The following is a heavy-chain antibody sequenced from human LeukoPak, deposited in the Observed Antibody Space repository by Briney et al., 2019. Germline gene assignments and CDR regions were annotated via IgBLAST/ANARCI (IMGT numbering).Heavy chain of an antibody. CDR3: AKQIDYGSGSYSFDY. CDR2: IKQDGSEK. CDR1: GFTFSSYW. J-gene: IGHJ4*02. V-gene: IGHV3-7*03. D-gene: IGHD3-10*01. Sequence: GGSLRLSCAASGFTFSSYWMSWVRQAPGKGLEWVANIKQDGSEKYYADSVKGRFTISRDNSKNTLYLQMNSLRAEDTAVYYCAKQIDYGSGSYSFDYWGQGTLVTVSS.